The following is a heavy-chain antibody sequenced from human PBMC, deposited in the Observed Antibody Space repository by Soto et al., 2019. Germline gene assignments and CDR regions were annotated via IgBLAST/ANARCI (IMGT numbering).Heavy chain of an antibody. V-gene: IGHV3-30-3*01. D-gene: IGHD1-1*01. J-gene: IGHJ4*02. CDR2: ISYDGSNK. CDR3: ATRGGN. Sequence: QVQLVESGGGVVQPGGSLRLSCAASGFTFSSYAMHWVRQAPGKGLEWVAVISYDGSNKYYADSVKGRFTISRDNSKNTLYLQMNSLRAEDTAVYYCATRGGNWGQGTLVTVSS. CDR1: GFTFSSYA.